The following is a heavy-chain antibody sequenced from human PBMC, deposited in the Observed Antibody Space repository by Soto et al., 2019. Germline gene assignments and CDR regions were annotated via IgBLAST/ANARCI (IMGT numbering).Heavy chain of an antibody. J-gene: IGHJ4*02. CDR1: GFTFSSYA. D-gene: IGHD5-12*01. V-gene: IGHV3-30-3*01. CDR3: ARAGYCGYAAHFNY. CDR2: ISYDGSNT. Sequence: QVQLVESGGGVVQPGRSLRVSCAASGFTFSSYAMHWVRQAPGKGLEWVAVISYDGSNTYYADSVKGRFTISRDNSKNTLYLQMNSLRAEDTAVYYCARAGYCGYAAHFNYWGQGTLVTLSS.